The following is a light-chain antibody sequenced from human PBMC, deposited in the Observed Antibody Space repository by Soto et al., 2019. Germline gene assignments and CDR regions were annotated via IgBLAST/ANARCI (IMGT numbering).Light chain of an antibody. CDR1: SSDVGGYNY. CDR3: CSYAGSYTFYV. CDR2: DVT. J-gene: IGLJ1*01. V-gene: IGLV2-11*01. Sequence: QSALTQPRSVSGSPGQSATISCTGTSSDVGGYNYVSWYQQYPGTAPKLMIYDVTMRPSGVPDRFSGSKSGNTASLTISGLQAEDEADYYCCSYAGSYTFYVFGTGTKVTVL.